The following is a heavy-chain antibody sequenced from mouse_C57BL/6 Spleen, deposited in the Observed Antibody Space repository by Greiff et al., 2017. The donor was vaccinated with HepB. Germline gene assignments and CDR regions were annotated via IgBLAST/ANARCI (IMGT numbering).Heavy chain of an antibody. J-gene: IGHJ3*01. CDR1: GYTFTDYE. CDR2: IDPETGGT. V-gene: IGHV1-15*01. D-gene: IGHD2-5*01. CDR3: TRSDYSNPWFAY. Sequence: VQVVESGAELVRPGASVTLSCKASGYTFTDYEMHWVKQTPVHGLEWIGAIDPETGGTAYNQKFKGKAILTADKSSSTAYMELRSLTSEDSAVYYCTRSDYSNPWFAYWGQGTLVTVSA.